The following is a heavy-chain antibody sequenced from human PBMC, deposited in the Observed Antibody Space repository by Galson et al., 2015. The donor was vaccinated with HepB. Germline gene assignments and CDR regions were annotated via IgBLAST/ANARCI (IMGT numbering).Heavy chain of an antibody. J-gene: IGHJ4*02. V-gene: IGHV3-23*01. Sequence: SLRLSCAGSGFNFSNYAMSWVRQAPGKGLEWVSHISGRNNKDYADSVKGRFIISRDNSKNTLFLQMNSLRADDTAIYYCAKNWAATDLYDNSGYYFRGGFDQWGQGTLVAVSS. CDR1: GFNFSNYA. D-gene: IGHD3-22*01. CDR2: ISGRNNK. CDR3: AKNWAATDLYDNSGYYFRGGFDQ.